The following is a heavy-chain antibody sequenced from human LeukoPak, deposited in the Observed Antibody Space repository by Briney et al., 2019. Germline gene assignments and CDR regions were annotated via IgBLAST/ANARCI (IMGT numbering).Heavy chain of an antibody. CDR3: AGSYHYYMDV. V-gene: IGHV4-59*11. CDR1: GGSISNHY. Sequence: KTSETLSLTCTVSGGSISNHYWSWIRQPPGKGLEWIGYISYIGSTKYNPSLKSRVTISEDTSKKQFSLKLSSVTAADTAVYYCAGSYHYYMDVWGKGTTVTVSS. CDR2: ISYIGST. J-gene: IGHJ6*03.